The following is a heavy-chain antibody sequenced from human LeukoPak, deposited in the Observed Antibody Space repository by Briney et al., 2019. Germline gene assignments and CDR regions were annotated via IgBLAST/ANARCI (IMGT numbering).Heavy chain of an antibody. CDR2: INPCGGST. J-gene: IGHJ4*02. Sequence: ASVKVSCKASGYTFTSHYMHWVRQAPGQGLEWMGIINPCGGSTSYAQKFQGRVTMTRDTSTSTVYMELSSLRSEDTAVYHCARAYSSSSPFDYWGQGTPVTVSS. CDR3: ARAYSSSSPFDY. D-gene: IGHD6-6*01. CDR1: GYTFTSHY. V-gene: IGHV1-46*01.